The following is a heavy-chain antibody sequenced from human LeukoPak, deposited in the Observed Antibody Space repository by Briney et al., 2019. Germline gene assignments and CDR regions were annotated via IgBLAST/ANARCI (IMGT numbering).Heavy chain of an antibody. V-gene: IGHV1-2*06. CDR1: GYTFTGYY. J-gene: IGHJ4*02. D-gene: IGHD1-26*01. CDR3: ARDRKTLVGAISAVDY. Sequence: ASVKVSCKASGYTFTGYYMHWVRQAPGQGLECIGRINPNSGGTNYAQKFQGRVTMTRDTSISTAYMELSRLRSDDTAVYYCARDRKTLVGAISAVDYWGQGTLVTVSS. CDR2: INPNSGGT.